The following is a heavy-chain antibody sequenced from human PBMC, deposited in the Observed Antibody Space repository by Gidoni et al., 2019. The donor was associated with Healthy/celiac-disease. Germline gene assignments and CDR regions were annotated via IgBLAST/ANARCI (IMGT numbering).Heavy chain of an antibody. J-gene: IGHJ6*02. CDR3: AKDTARGGYYYYYGMDV. V-gene: IGHV3-23*01. CDR1: GFTFSSYA. D-gene: IGHD2-21*02. Sequence: EVQLLESGGGLVQPGGYLRLSCAASGFTFSSYAMSWARQAPGKGLEWVSAISGIGGSTYYADSVKGRFTISRDNSKNTLYLQMNSLRAEDTAVYYCAKDTARGGYYYYYGMDVWGQGTTVTVSS. CDR2: ISGIGGST.